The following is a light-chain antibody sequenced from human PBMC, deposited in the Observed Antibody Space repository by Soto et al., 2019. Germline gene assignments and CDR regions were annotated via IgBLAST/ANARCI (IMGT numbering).Light chain of an antibody. CDR3: QQYNNWPGRYT. CDR2: GAS. V-gene: IGKV3-15*01. J-gene: IGKJ2*01. Sequence: EIVMTQSPVTLSVSPGETATLSCRASQSVSSNLAWYQQKPGQAPRLLIYGASTRATGIPARFRGCGSGTEFTLTNSSMQSEDFAVYYCQQYNNWPGRYTFGQGNKLEIK. CDR1: QSVSSN.